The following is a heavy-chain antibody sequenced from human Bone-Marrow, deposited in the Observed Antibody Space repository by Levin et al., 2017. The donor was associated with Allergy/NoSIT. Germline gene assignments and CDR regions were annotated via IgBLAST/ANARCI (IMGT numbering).Heavy chain of an antibody. CDR2: IWNDGTNK. CDR3: ATDIGYCSSSSCYASGYFDN. V-gene: IGHV3-33*01. Sequence: PGGSLRLSCAASGFPFSSFGIHWVRQAPGKGLEWVAVIWNDGTNKYYADSVKGRFTISRDNSKNTLYLQMNSLRAEDTALYYCATDIGYCSSSSCYASGYFDNWGQGTLVTVSS. CDR1: GFPFSSFG. D-gene: IGHD2-2*01. J-gene: IGHJ4*02.